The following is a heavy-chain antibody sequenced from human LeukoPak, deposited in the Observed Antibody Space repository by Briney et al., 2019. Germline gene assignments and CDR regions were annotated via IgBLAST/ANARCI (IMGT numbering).Heavy chain of an antibody. Sequence: ASVKVSCTASGYTFTGYYMHWVRQAPGQGLEWMGWISAYNGNTNYAQKLQGRVTMTTDTSTSTAYMELRGLRSDDTAVYYCARASSSWFDPWGQGTLVTVSS. D-gene: IGHD1-26*01. CDR1: GYTFTGYY. CDR2: ISAYNGNT. CDR3: ARASSSWFDP. J-gene: IGHJ5*02. V-gene: IGHV1-18*04.